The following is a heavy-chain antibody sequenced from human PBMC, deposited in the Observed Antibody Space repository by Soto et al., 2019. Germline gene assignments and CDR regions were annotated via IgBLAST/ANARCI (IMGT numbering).Heavy chain of an antibody. J-gene: IGHJ4*02. CDR1: GGSISSSSYY. V-gene: IGHV4-39*01. CDR2: IYYSGST. D-gene: IGHD3-16*01. Sequence: SETLSLTCTVSGGSISSSSYYWGWIRQPPGKGLEWIGSIYYSGSTYYNPSLKSRVTISVDTSKNQFSLKLSSVTAADTAVYYCARLRVGGLKEFDYWGQGTLVTVSS. CDR3: ARLRVGGLKEFDY.